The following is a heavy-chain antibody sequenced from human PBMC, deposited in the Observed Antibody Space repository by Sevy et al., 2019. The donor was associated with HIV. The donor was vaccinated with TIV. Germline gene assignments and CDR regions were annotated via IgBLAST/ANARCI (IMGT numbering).Heavy chain of an antibody. CDR3: AKEDSNDVCYSS. Sequence: GGSLRLSCAASGFTFSIYTLNWVRQAPGKGLEWVSSISPTSSYIYYADSVKGRFSISRDNAKNSLFLQMNSLRADDTAIYYCAKEDSNDVCYSSWGQGTLVTVSS. CDR1: GFTFSIYT. D-gene: IGHD2-8*01. J-gene: IGHJ5*02. CDR2: ISPTSSYI. V-gene: IGHV3-21*01.